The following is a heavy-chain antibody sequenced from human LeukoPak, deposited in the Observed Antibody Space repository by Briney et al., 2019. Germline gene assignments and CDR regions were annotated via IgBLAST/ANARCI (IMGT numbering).Heavy chain of an antibody. Sequence: GGSLRLSCAASGFIFNSYTMHWVRQAPGKGLEWVAVISYDGSNKYYADSVKGRFIISRDNSKNSLYLQMNSLRAEDTAVYYCASERPSSSWYDYWGQGTLVTVSS. CDR3: ASERPSSSWYDY. J-gene: IGHJ4*02. D-gene: IGHD6-13*01. CDR1: GFIFNSYT. V-gene: IGHV3-30-3*01. CDR2: ISYDGSNK.